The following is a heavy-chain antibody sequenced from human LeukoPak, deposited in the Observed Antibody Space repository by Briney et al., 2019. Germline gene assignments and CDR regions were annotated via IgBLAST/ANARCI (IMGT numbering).Heavy chain of an antibody. Sequence: SETLSLTCTVSGGSISSSSYYWGWIRQPPGKGLEWIGSIYYSGSTNYSPSLKSRVTISVDTSKNQFSLKLSSVTAADTAVYYCARVSPLYGSGSYYIDYWGQGTLVTVSS. V-gene: IGHV4-39*07. J-gene: IGHJ4*02. CDR1: GGSISSSSYY. CDR2: IYYSGST. D-gene: IGHD3-10*01. CDR3: ARVSPLYGSGSYYIDY.